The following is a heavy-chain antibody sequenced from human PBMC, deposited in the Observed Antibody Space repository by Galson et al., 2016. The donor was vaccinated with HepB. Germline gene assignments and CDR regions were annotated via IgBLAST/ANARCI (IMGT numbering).Heavy chain of an antibody. CDR3: ARETVTLYSWFDP. CDR2: ISESGSST. V-gene: IGHV3-23*01. J-gene: IGHJ5*02. CDR1: GFTFSNYA. D-gene: IGHD5-18*01. Sequence: SLRLSCAASGFTFSNYAMSWVRQAPGKGLEWVSRISESGSSTYYADSVKGRFTISRVNSRNTLCLQMNSLRAEDTAVYYCARETVTLYSWFDPWGQGILVTVSS.